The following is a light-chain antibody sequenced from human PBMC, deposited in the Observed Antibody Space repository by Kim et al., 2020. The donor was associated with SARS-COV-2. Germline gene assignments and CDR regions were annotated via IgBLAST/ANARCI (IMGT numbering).Light chain of an antibody. J-gene: IGKJ4*01. V-gene: IGKV3-15*01. CDR2: DAS. Sequence: STGERATLSRRASQSVRSNLAWYQQKTGQAPRLLVYDASTRATDIPARFSGSGSGTEFTLTITSLQSEDFAVYYCQQYTQWPSLTFGGGTKVDIK. CDR3: QQYTQWPSLT. CDR1: QSVRSN.